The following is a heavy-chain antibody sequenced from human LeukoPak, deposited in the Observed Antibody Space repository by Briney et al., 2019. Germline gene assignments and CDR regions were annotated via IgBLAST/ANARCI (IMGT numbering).Heavy chain of an antibody. CDR1: GGSFSGYY. J-gene: IGHJ4*02. V-gene: IGHV4-34*01. CDR2: INHSGST. D-gene: IGHD3-16*02. CDR3: ARSRSRLRLGELSLYSQRYERETEFDY. Sequence: SETLSLTYAVYGGSFSGYYWSWIRQPPGKGLEWIGEINHSGSTNYNPSLKSRVTISVDTSKNQFSLKLSSVTAADTAVYYCARSRSRLRLGELSLYSQRYERETEFDYWGQGTLVTVSS.